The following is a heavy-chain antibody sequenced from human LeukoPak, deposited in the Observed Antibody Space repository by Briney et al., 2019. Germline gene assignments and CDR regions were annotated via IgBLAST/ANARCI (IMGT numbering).Heavy chain of an antibody. CDR2: VYYSGST. CDR3: AREVGATNAFDI. V-gene: IGHV4-59*12. D-gene: IGHD1-26*01. J-gene: IGHJ3*02. CDR1: GDSISSYY. Sequence: PSETLSLTCIVSGDSISSYYWSWIRQPPGKGLEWIGYVYYSGSTNYNPSLKSRVAISVDTSNNQFSLKLSSVTAADTAVYYCAREVGATNAFDIWGQGTMVTVSS.